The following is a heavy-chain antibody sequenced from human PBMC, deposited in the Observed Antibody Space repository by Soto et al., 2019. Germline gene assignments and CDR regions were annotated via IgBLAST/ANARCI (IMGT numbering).Heavy chain of an antibody. CDR2: IHWDDDK. CDR1: GFSLSTSGVA. V-gene: IGHV2-5*02. Sequence: QITLKESGPTLVKPTQTLTLTCTFSGFSLSTSGVAVGWIRQPPGKAPEWLALIHWDDDKRYSPSLKRRLSITKDTSKTQVVLRMTNRDPVDTATYYCAHRREGHFDPWGQGILVTVSS. CDR3: AHRREGHFDP. J-gene: IGHJ5*02.